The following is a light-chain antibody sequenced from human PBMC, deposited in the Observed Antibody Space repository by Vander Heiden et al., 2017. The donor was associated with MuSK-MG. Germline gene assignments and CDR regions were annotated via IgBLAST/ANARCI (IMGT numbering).Light chain of an antibody. Sequence: DIQMTQSPSTLSASVGDRVTITCRASECIHSWLNWYQQKPGKAPNLLIYDTTSMQGGVPPSFSGSGCAGNLSLTISSRLQDDFAASYYRQNYSSPSCTFGQGTKVEIK. V-gene: IGKV1-39*01. CDR3: RQNYSSPSCT. CDR2: DTT. CDR1: ECIHSW. J-gene: IGKJ1*01.